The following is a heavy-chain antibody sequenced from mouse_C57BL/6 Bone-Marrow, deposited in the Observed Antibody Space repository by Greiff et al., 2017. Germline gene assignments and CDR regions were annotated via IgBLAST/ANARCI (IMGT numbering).Heavy chain of an antibody. V-gene: IGHV1-78*01. J-gene: IGHJ2*01. Sequence: VKLQESDAELVKPGASVKISCKVSGYTFTDPTIHWMKQRPEQGLEWIGYIYPRDGSTKYNEKFKGKATLTADKSYSTAYMQLNILTSEDSAVYFCARRTGYYFDYWGQGTTLTVSS. CDR1: GYTFTDPT. CDR2: IYPRDGST. D-gene: IGHD4-1*01. CDR3: ARRTGYYFDY.